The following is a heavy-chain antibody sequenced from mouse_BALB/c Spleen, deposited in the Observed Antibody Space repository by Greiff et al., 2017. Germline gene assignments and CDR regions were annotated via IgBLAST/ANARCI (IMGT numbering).Heavy chain of an antibody. CDR2: ISSGSSTI. D-gene: IGHD2-2*01. V-gene: IGHV5-17*02. CDR3: ARGDYYGYDGYAMDY. Sequence: DVMLVESGGGLVQPGGSRKLSCAASGFTFSSFGMHWVRQAPEKGLEWVAYISSGSSTIYYADTVKGRFTISRDNPKNTLFLQMTSLRSEDTAMYYCARGDYYGYDGYAMDYWGQGTSVTVSS. J-gene: IGHJ4*01. CDR1: GFTFSSFG.